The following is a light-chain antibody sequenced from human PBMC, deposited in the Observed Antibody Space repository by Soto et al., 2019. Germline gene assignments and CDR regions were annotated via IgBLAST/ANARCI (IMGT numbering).Light chain of an antibody. J-gene: IGLJ2*01. Sequence: QSALTQPASVSGSPGQSITISCTGNSSDVGSYNLVSWYQQHPGKAPKLMIYEGSKRPSGVSNRFSGSKSGNTASLTISGLQAEDEADYYCCSDAGSSTLVFGGGTKLTVL. CDR1: SSDVGSYNL. CDR3: CSDAGSSTLV. CDR2: EGS. V-gene: IGLV2-23*01.